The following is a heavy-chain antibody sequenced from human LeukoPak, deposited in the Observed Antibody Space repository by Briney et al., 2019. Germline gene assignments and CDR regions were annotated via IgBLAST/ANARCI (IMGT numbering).Heavy chain of an antibody. CDR1: GFTFSRYS. D-gene: IGHD2-15*01. V-gene: IGHV3-21*01. Sequence: GGSLRLSCAASGFTFSRYSMIWVRQPPGKGLEWVSSISASGSHIYYADSVKGRFSISRDSARNSVHVQMSSLRAEDTAVYYCARGPQFCSGGSCFGYYFDYWGQGALVTVSS. J-gene: IGHJ4*02. CDR2: ISASGSHI. CDR3: ARGPQFCSGGSCFGYYFDY.